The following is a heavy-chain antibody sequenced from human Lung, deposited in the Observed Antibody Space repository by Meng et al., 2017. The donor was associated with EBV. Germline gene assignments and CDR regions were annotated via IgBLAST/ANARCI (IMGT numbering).Heavy chain of an antibody. D-gene: IGHD3-22*01. CDR3: ARGLWYYDRGGYFDN. J-gene: IGHJ4*02. V-gene: IGHV4-31*03. Sequence: QGQLPESGPGLVKPSQTLSLICTVSGGSISSGGHYWSWIRQHPEKGLEWTGYIYYSGSTYYKPSLKSRLTISVDTSKNQLSLRLSSVTAADTAVYYCARGLWYYDRGGYFDNWGRGTLVTVSS. CDR2: IYYSGST. CDR1: GGSISSGGHY.